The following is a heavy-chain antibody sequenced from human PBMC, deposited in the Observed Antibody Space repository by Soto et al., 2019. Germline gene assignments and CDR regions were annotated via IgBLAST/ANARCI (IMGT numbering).Heavy chain of an antibody. J-gene: IGHJ4*02. V-gene: IGHV3-23*01. Sequence: GGSLRLSCSASGFTFSSYAMSWVRQAPGKGLEWVSTLSGSGGSTYYADSVKGRFTISRDNSQNTLYLQMNSLRADDTAVYYCAKDTSNWYYFDYWGQGTLVTVSS. CDR3: AKDTSNWYYFDY. CDR2: LSGSGGST. CDR1: GFTFSSYA. D-gene: IGHD2-2*01.